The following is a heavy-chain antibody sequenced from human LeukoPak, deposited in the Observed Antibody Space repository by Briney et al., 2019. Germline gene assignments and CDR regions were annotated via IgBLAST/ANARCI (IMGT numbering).Heavy chain of an antibody. V-gene: IGHV1-18*01. D-gene: IGHD2-2*01. CDR1: GYTFISYG. J-gene: IGHJ4*02. CDR3: ARDRDIVGVPAAPADY. Sequence: ASVKVSCKASGYTFISYGISWVRQAPGQGLEWMGWISAYNGNTKSAQKFQGRVTMTRDTSTSTAYMELRSLRSDDTAMYYYARDRDIVGVPAAPADYWGQGTLVTVSS. CDR2: ISAYNGNT.